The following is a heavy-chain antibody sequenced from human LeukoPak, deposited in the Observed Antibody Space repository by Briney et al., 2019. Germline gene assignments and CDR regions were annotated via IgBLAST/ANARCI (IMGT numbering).Heavy chain of an antibody. CDR3: ARKLRYFDWTYNY. J-gene: IGHJ4*02. V-gene: IGHV4-61*01. CDR1: GGSVSIGSYY. CDR2: IYYNEST. Sequence: PSETLCLTCTVSGGSVSIGSYYGSWLRQPPGKGLEGIGYIYYNESTNYNPSLKSRVTISVDTSKNQFSLKLSSVTAADTAVYYCARKLRYFDWTYNYWGQGTLVTVSS. D-gene: IGHD3-9*01.